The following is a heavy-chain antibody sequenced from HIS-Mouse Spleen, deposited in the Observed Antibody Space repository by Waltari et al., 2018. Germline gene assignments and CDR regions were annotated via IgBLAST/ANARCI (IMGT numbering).Heavy chain of an antibody. CDR2: MKPTSGNT. J-gene: IGHJ4*02. D-gene: IGHD4-4*01. CDR3: ARGHDYSNYFDY. Sequence: QVQLVQSGAEVKKPGASVKVSCKASGYTFTSYDINWVRQATGQGLEWMGWMKPTSGNTGYAQKFQGRVTMTRNTSISTAYMERSSLRSEDTAVYYCARGHDYSNYFDYWGQGTLVTVSS. CDR1: GYTFTSYD. V-gene: IGHV1-8*01.